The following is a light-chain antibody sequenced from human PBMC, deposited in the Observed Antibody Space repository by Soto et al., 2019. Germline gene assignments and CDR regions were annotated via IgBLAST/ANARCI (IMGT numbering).Light chain of an antibody. V-gene: IGKV1-9*01. Sequence: QLTQYPSYGSSTIRDRVTVTCRASQDIRNYLAWYQQKPGKLPKLLLCDASTLYSGVPSRFSGSGSGTVFTLTISGPPPEECAAYYCQQCRRYPSIFGGGTKVDI. CDR2: DAS. CDR1: QDIRNY. J-gene: IGKJ4*01. CDR3: QQCRRYPSI.